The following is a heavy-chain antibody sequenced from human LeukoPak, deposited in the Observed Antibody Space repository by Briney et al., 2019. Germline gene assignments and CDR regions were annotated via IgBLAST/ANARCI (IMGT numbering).Heavy chain of an antibody. CDR3: AKSPIAVAGNFDY. CDR1: GFTVSSNY. CDR2: IYSGGST. D-gene: IGHD6-19*01. J-gene: IGHJ4*02. Sequence: GGSLRLSCAASGFTVSSNYMSWVRQAPGKGLEWVSVIYSGGSTYYADSVKGRFTISRDNSKNTLYLQMNSLRAEDTAVYYCAKSPIAVAGNFDYWGQGTLVTVSS. V-gene: IGHV3-53*01.